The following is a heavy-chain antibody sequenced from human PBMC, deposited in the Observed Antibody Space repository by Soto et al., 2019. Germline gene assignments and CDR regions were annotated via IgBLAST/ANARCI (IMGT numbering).Heavy chain of an antibody. CDR3: ARWSIFGGVYGVETSPLDAFYI. V-gene: IGHV1-18*01. J-gene: IGHJ3*02. CDR1: GYTFTSYG. Sequence: ASVKVSCKASGYTFTSYGIGWVRQAPGQGLEWMGWISAYNGNTNYAQKLQGRVTMTTDTSTSTAYMELRSLRSDDTAVYYCARWSIFGGVYGVETSPLDAFYIWSQGTMVTVSS. D-gene: IGHD3-3*01. CDR2: ISAYNGNT.